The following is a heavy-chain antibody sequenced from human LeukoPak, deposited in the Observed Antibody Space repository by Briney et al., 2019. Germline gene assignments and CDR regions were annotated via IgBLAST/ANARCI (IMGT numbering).Heavy chain of an antibody. CDR1: GGSISSYY. CDR3: ARGGIAAAPEHY. D-gene: IGHD6-13*01. Sequence: SETLSLTCTVPGGSISSYYWSWIRQPPGKGLEWIGYIYYSGSTNYNPSLKSRVTISVDTSKNQFSLKLSSVTAADTAVYYCARGGIAAAPEHYWGQGTLVTVSS. V-gene: IGHV4-59*01. J-gene: IGHJ4*02. CDR2: IYYSGST.